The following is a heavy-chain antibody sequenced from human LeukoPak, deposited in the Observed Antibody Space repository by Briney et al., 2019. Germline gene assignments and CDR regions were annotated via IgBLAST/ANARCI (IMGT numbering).Heavy chain of an antibody. V-gene: IGHV3-30*01. CDR2: VSSHGNDG. D-gene: IGHD5-24*01. CDR3: TRDAYNFNDFDY. J-gene: IGHJ4*02. Sequence: PGGSLRLSCAVSEFTFSHFAMHRVRQAPGKGLEWVAVVSSHGNDGYYADSVKGRFTISRDNSKNTLYLQIDSLRAEDTAIYYCTRDAYNFNDFDYWGQGTLVTVSS. CDR1: EFTFSHFA.